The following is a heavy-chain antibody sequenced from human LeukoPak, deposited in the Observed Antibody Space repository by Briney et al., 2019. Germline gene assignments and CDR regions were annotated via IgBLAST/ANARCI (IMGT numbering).Heavy chain of an antibody. V-gene: IGHV3-48*04. J-gene: IGHJ4*02. D-gene: IGHD1-26*01. Sequence: GSLRLSWAASGFTFSSYSMNWVRQGPGKGLEWGSYISSSSSTIYYADSVKGRFTISRDNAKNSLYLQMNSLRAEDTAVYYCARAEADRELYGYFDYWGQGTLVTVSS. CDR2: ISSSSSTI. CDR3: ARAEADRELYGYFDY. CDR1: GFTFSSYS.